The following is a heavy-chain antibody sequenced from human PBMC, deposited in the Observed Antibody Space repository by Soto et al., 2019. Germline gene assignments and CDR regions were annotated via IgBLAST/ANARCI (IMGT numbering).Heavy chain of an antibody. CDR1: GYNFINYG. CDR3: VRDMDGSGSYSTDS. V-gene: IGHV1-18*04. D-gene: IGHD3-10*01. Sequence: ASVKVSCKASGYNFINYGISWVRQAPGQGLEWMGWITVYNGKTHYAQKVQGRVTMTTDTSTSTAYMELRSLRSDDTAVYYCVRDMDGSGSYSTDSWGLGTLVTVSA. J-gene: IGHJ4*02. CDR2: ITVYNGKT.